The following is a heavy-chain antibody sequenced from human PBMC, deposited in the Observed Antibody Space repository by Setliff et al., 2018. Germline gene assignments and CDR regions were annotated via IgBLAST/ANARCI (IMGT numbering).Heavy chain of an antibody. V-gene: IGHV4-38-2*01. CDR3: ARTSTGRYFDL. D-gene: IGHD2-2*01. CDR1: DFSVGSVYY. J-gene: IGHJ2*01. CDR2: IYYSGTT. Sequence: PSETLSLTCAVPDFSVGSVYYWGWIRQPPGRGLEWIANIYYSGTTHYSPSFESRVTMSVDTSKNQFSLNLSSVTAADTALYYCARTSTGRYFDLWGRGTLVTVSS.